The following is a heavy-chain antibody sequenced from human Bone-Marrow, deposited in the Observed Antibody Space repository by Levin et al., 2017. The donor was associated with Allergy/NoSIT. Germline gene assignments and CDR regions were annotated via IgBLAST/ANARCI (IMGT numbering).Heavy chain of an antibody. CDR1: GFTFSSYG. V-gene: IGHV3-33*01. CDR3: ARDGVQIVGTIWAFDY. J-gene: IGHJ4*02. Sequence: GESLKISCAASGFTFSSYGMHWVRQAPGKGLEWVAVIWYDGSNKYYADSVKGRFTISRDNSKNTLYLQMNSLRAEDTAVYYCARDGVQIVGTIWAFDYWGQGTLVTVSS. CDR2: IWYDGSNK. D-gene: IGHD3-22*01.